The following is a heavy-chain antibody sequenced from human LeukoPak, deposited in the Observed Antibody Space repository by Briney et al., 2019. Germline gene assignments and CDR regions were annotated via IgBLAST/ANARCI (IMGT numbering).Heavy chain of an antibody. CDR2: ISGSGGST. V-gene: IGHV3-23*01. CDR1: GFTFSNYA. Sequence: GGSLRLSCAASGFTFSNYAMSWVRQAPGKGLEWVSAISGSGGSTYYADSVKGRFTISRDNSKNTLYLQMNSLRAEDTAVYYCAKVPVRIAAAGRFDYWGQGTLVTVSS. CDR3: AKVPVRIAAAGRFDY. J-gene: IGHJ4*02. D-gene: IGHD6-13*01.